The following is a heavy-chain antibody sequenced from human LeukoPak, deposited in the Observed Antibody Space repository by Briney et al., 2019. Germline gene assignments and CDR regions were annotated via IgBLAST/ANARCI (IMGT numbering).Heavy chain of an antibody. Sequence: PSETLSLTCTVSGGSITSYYWSWIRQPGGKGLEWIGRIYTSGSTNYNPSLKSRVTMSVDTSKNQFSLKLSSVTAADTAVYYCARGAVSPIAVAGGYYMDVWGKGTTVTVSS. V-gene: IGHV4-4*07. D-gene: IGHD6-19*01. CDR3: ARGAVSPIAVAGGYYMDV. CDR1: GGSITSYY. J-gene: IGHJ6*03. CDR2: IYTSGST.